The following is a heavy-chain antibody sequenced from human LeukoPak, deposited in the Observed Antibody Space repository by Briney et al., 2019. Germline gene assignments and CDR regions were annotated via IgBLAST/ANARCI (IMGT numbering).Heavy chain of an antibody. D-gene: IGHD3-22*01. J-gene: IGHJ3*02. CDR1: GFTFSSYW. CDR3: AKDRGTMIEPDDAFDI. Sequence: GGSLRLSCAASGFTFSSYWMHWVRQAPGKGLVWVSRINSDGSSTSYADSVKGRFTISRDNSKNTLYLQMNSLRAEDTAVYYCAKDRGTMIEPDDAFDIWGQGTMVTVSS. CDR2: INSDGSST. V-gene: IGHV3-74*01.